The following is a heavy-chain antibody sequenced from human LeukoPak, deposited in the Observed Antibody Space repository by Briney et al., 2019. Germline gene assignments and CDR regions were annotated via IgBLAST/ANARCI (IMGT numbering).Heavy chain of an antibody. V-gene: IGHV4-31*03. J-gene: IGHJ4*02. Sequence: SETLSLTCTVSGGSISGGGYFWNWIRQLPGKGLEWIGCIYSSGSTYNPSLKSRVIISLDTSKNQFSLKLNSVTAADTAVYYCARGGKKTAMVTSWGQGTLVTVPS. CDR1: GGSISGGGYF. CDR2: IYSSGST. D-gene: IGHD5-18*01. CDR3: ARGGKKTAMVTS.